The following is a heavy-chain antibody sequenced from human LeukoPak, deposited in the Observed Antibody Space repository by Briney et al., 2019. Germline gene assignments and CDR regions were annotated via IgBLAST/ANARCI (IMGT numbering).Heavy chain of an antibody. CDR1: GGSISSSSYY. Sequence: PSETLSLTCTVSGGSISSSSYYWGWIRQSPGKGLEWIGSIYYSGSTYYNPSLKSRVTISVDTSKKQFSLKLSSVTAADTAVYYCARLSQKATMVRGVYYFDYWGQGTLVTVSS. D-gene: IGHD3-10*01. J-gene: IGHJ4*02. V-gene: IGHV4-39*01. CDR3: ARLSQKATMVRGVYYFDY. CDR2: IYYSGST.